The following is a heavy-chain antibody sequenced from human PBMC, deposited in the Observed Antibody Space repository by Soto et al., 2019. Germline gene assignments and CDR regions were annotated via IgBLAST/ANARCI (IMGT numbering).Heavy chain of an antibody. V-gene: IGHV3-30*04. Sequence: VQLVESGGGLVQPGRSLRLSCAASGFPFRDYAMHWVRQAPGKGLEWVAMYSFEGSDVYYADSVKGRFTVSRDNSKNTLYLQMNRMKTEDTAVYSCARAMAYCGSECYYPFAYWGLGTQVTVSS. CDR2: YSFEGSDV. CDR1: GFPFRDYA. CDR3: ARAMAYCGSECYYPFAY. J-gene: IGHJ4*02. D-gene: IGHD2-21*01.